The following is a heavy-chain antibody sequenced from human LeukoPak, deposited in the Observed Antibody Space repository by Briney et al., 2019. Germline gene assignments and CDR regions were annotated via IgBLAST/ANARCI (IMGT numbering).Heavy chain of an antibody. Sequence: ASVKVSCKASGYTFTSYAMNWVRQAPGQGLEWMGWINTNTGNPTYAQGFTGRSVFSLDTSVSTAYLQISSLKAEDTAVYYCASLDRKGFGELLPFYFDYWGQGTLVTVSS. V-gene: IGHV7-4-1*02. CDR1: GYTFTSYA. CDR2: INTNTGNP. CDR3: ASLDRKGFGELLPFYFDY. D-gene: IGHD3-10*01. J-gene: IGHJ4*02.